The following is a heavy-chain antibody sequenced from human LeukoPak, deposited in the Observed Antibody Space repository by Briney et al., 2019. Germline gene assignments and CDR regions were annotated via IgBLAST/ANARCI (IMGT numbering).Heavy chain of an antibody. D-gene: IGHD4-17*01. J-gene: IGHJ6*03. V-gene: IGHV3-30*02. CDR3: AKDKNDSGDYSSMDV. CDR2: IQYDGRNK. CDR1: GFTFSCYA. Sequence: GGSLRLSCAASGFTFSCYAMLWVRQAPGKGLEWVAFIQYDGRNKCCADSVKGRFTVSRDNSKNTLYLQMNSLRVEDTAIYHCAKDKNDSGDYSSMDVWGKGTTVTVSS.